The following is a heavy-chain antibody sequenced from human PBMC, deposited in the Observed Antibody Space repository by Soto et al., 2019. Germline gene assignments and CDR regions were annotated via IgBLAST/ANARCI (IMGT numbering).Heavy chain of an antibody. D-gene: IGHD3-22*01. CDR2: IYWNDDK. J-gene: IGHJ5*02. V-gene: IGHV2-5*01. CDR1: GFSLSTSGVG. CDR3: AHRPSYYDCSGYYSWGSYNWFDP. Sequence: SGPTLVNPTQTLTLTCTFSGFSLSTSGVGVGWIRQPPGKALEWLALIYWNDDKRYSPSLKSRLTITKDTSKNQVVLTMTNMDPVDTATYYCAHRPSYYDCSGYYSWGSYNWFDPWGQGTLVTVSS.